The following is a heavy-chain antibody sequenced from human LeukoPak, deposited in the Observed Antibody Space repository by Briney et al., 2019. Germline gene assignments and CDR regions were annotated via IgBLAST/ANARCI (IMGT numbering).Heavy chain of an antibody. CDR3: AREDAVSSDDAFDL. Sequence: SETLSLTCTVSGGSISSYYWSWIRQPPGKGLEWIGYIYYSGGTNYNPSLKSRVTISVHTSKNQFSLKLSSVTAADTAVYYCAREDAVSSDDAFDLWGQGTMVTVS. J-gene: IGHJ3*01. V-gene: IGHV4-59*01. CDR2: IYYSGGT. CDR1: GGSISSYY. D-gene: IGHD6-19*01.